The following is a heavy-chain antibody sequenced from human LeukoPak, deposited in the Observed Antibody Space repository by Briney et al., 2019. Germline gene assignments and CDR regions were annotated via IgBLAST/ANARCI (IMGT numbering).Heavy chain of an antibody. J-gene: IGHJ4*02. Sequence: PGGSLRLSCAASGFTFSSNYMSWVRQAPGKGLEWVSIIYSGGSTYYADSVKGRFTISRDNSKKTLYLQMNSLRAEDTAVYYCARGLAVAGTGFDYWGQGTLVTVSS. D-gene: IGHD6-19*01. CDR2: IYSGGST. CDR1: GFTFSSNY. V-gene: IGHV3-66*01. CDR3: ARGLAVAGTGFDY.